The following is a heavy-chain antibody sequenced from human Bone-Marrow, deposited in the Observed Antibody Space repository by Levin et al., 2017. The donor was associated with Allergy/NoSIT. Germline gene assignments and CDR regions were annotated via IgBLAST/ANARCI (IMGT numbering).Heavy chain of an antibody. CDR3: ASRYSSSWYWSDDAFDI. D-gene: IGHD6-13*01. J-gene: IGHJ3*02. CDR1: GGSISSSSYY. V-gene: IGHV4-39*01. Sequence: SETLSLTCTVSGGSISSSSYYWGWIRQPPGKGLEWIGSIYYSGSTYYNPSLKSRVTISVDTSKNQFSLKLSSVTAADTAVYYCASRYSSSWYWSDDAFDIWGQGTMVTVSS. CDR2: IYYSGST.